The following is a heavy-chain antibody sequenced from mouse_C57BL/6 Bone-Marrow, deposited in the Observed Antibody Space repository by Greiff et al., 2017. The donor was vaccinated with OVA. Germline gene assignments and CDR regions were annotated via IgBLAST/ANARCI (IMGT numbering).Heavy chain of an antibody. CDR1: GFTFSDYG. Sequence: EVKLMESGGGLVKPGGSLKLSCAASGFTFSDYGMHWVRQAPEKGLEWVAYISSGSSTIYYADTVKGRFTISRDNAKNTLFLQMTSLRSEDTAMYYCAHSNPFAYWGQGTLVTVSA. J-gene: IGHJ3*01. V-gene: IGHV5-17*01. CDR2: ISSGSSTI. CDR3: AHSNPFAY. D-gene: IGHD2-5*01.